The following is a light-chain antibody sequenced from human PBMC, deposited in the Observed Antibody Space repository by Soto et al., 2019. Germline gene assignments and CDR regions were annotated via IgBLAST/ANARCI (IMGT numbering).Light chain of an antibody. CDR3: QQYGSSPPYT. Sequence: EIVLTQSPATLSLSPGESATLSCRASQSVGSNYLAWYQQKPGQAPRLLIYGASSRASGIPDRFSGSGSGTDFTLTISRLEPEDFAVYYCQQYGSSPPYTVGQGTKLKIK. V-gene: IGKV3-20*01. J-gene: IGKJ2*01. CDR1: QSVGSNY. CDR2: GAS.